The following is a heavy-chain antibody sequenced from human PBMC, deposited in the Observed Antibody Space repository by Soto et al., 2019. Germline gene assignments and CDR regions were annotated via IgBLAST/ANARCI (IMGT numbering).Heavy chain of an antibody. D-gene: IGHD3-10*01. CDR3: AKGGGESYYYGMDV. J-gene: IGHJ6*02. Sequence: PGGSLRLSCAASGFTFSSYGMHWVRQAPGKGLEWVAVIPYDGSNKYYADSVKGRFTISRDNSKNTLYLQMNSLRAEDTAVYYCAKGGGESYYYGMDVWGQGTTVTVSS. CDR1: GFTFSSYG. V-gene: IGHV3-30*18. CDR2: IPYDGSNK.